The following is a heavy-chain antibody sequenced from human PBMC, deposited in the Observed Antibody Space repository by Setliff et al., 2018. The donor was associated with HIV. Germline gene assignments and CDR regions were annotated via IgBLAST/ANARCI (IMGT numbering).Heavy chain of an antibody. D-gene: IGHD3-22*01. Sequence: SETLSLTCGVSGYSLTSGYYWGWIRQPPGKGLEWIGSIHDSGRTYYNPSLKSRIVISLDTSKKQFSLHFYSVTAADTAVYYCARSRIRGYYDTSPAMAFDIWGQGTMVTVSS. V-gene: IGHV4-38-2*01. CDR3: ARSRIRGYYDTSPAMAFDI. CDR2: IHDSGRT. CDR1: GYSLTSGYY. J-gene: IGHJ3*02.